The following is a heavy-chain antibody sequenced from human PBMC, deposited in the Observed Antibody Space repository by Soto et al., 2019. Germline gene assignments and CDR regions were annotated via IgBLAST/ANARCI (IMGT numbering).Heavy chain of an antibody. D-gene: IGHD6-13*01. V-gene: IGHV4-4*07. J-gene: IGHJ5*02. Sequence: QVQLQESGPGLVKPSETLSLTCTVSGGSISSYYWSWIRQPAGKGLEWIGRIYTSGSTNYNPSRKGRVTMAVDTSKNQFALKLSSVTAADTAVYYCAREQQLVPNWFDPWGQGTLVTVSS. CDR1: GGSISSYY. CDR3: AREQQLVPNWFDP. CDR2: IYTSGST.